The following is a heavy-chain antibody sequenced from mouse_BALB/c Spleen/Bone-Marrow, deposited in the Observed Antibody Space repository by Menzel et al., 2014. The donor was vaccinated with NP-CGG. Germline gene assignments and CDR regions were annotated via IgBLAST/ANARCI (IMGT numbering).Heavy chain of an antibody. CDR3: AREATYYAYFDF. J-gene: IGHJ2*01. Sequence: VMLVESAGELARPGASVKMSCKASGYTFTSNTIQWVKQRPGQGLEWIGYINPTRGYTDYNQKFKDKTKLTADKSPSTAYMQLSSQTSEDSAVYYCAREATYYAYFDFWGQGTILTVSS. CDR1: GYTFTSNT. D-gene: IGHD1-1*01. V-gene: IGHV1-4*02. CDR2: INPTRGYT.